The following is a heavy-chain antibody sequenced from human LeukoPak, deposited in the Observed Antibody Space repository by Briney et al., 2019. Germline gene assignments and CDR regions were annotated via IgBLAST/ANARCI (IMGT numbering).Heavy chain of an antibody. D-gene: IGHD5-24*01. CDR1: GGTFSSYA. CDR3: GVGDGYDYYFDY. Sequence: ASVKVSCKASGGTFSSYAISWVRQAPGQGLEWMGGIIPIFGTANYAQKFQGRVTITAGESTSTAYMELSSLRSEDTAVYYCGVGDGYDYYFDYWGQGTLVTVSS. J-gene: IGHJ4*02. CDR2: IIPIFGTA. V-gene: IGHV1-69*01.